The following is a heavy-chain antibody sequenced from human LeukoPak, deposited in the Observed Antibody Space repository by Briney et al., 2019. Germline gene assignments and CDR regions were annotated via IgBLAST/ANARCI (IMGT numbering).Heavy chain of an antibody. CDR1: GFSFSSYG. D-gene: IGHD5-18*01. Sequence: GRSLRLSCAASGFSFSSYGMDWVRPVPGKWLEWVAVIWYDGTNKSYADSVQGRFTISRDNSKNTLYLQMNSLRAEDTAVYYCARDQRGFSYSKYYFDYWGQGTLVTVSS. CDR2: IWYDGTNK. CDR3: ARDQRGFSYSKYYFDY. J-gene: IGHJ4*02. V-gene: IGHV3-33*01.